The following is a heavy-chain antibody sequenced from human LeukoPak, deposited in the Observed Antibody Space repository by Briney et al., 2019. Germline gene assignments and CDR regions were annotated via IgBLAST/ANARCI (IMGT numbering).Heavy chain of an antibody. Sequence: GASVKVSCKASGYTFTSYYIHWVRQAPGQGLEWMGIINPSGGSTSYAQKFQGRVTMTRDMSTSTVNMELSSLRSEDTAVYYCARGGIVVVTAKLFDYWGQGTLVTVSS. J-gene: IGHJ4*02. CDR1: GYTFTSYY. CDR2: INPSGGST. V-gene: IGHV1-46*01. D-gene: IGHD2-21*02. CDR3: ARGGIVVVTAKLFDY.